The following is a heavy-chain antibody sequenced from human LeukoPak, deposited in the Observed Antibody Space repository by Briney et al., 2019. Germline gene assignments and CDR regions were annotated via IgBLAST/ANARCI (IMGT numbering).Heavy chain of an antibody. Sequence: EASVKVSCKASGSPFTGYYIHWVRQAPGQGLEWMGWINTNSGATSYAQKFKGRITMTRDTSISTAYIELSRLRSDDTAVYYCARDSGYPYYFDYWGLGTLVTVSS. V-gene: IGHV1-2*02. D-gene: IGHD3-22*01. CDR3: ARDSGYPYYFDY. J-gene: IGHJ4*02. CDR2: INTNSGAT. CDR1: GSPFTGYY.